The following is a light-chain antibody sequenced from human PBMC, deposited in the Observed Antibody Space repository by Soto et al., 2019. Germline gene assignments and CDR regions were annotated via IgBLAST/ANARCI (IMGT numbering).Light chain of an antibody. CDR1: QSLSSD. CDR3: QQYYNLTRT. J-gene: IGKJ1*01. Sequence: EIVITQSPGTLSLSPGDTATLSCRASQSLSSDLAWYQQKPGQAPRLLIFGASARHTGIRARISGSGSGTDFTLTISSLRSEDFAVYYCQQYYNLTRTFGQGTKVDIK. V-gene: IGKV3-15*01. CDR2: GAS.